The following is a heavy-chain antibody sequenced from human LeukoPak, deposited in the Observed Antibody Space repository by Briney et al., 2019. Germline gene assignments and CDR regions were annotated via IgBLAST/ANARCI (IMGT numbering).Heavy chain of an antibody. D-gene: IGHD6-6*01. CDR1: GDSISSDY. CDR3: ARGAARPPYYYYYMDV. CDR2: IYYSGST. J-gene: IGHJ6*03. V-gene: IGHV4-59*01. Sequence: SETLSLTCTVSGDSISSDYWSWIRQPPGKVLEWIGNIYYSGSTNYNPSLKSRVTISVDTSKNQFSLKLSSVTAADTAVYYCARGAARPPYYYYYMDVWGKGTTVTVSS.